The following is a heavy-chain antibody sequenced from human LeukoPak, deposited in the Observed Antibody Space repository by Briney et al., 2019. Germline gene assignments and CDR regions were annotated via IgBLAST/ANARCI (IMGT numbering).Heavy chain of an antibody. CDR1: GFTFSSYW. Sequence: GGSLRLSCAASGFTFSSYWMSWVRQAPGKGLEWVANIKRDGSEKYHVDSVKGRFTISRDNADNSLYLQMNSLRAEDTAFYYCARARDYGSGKANAFDIWGQGTVVTVSS. D-gene: IGHD3-10*01. J-gene: IGHJ3*02. V-gene: IGHV3-7*05. CDR3: ARARDYGSGKANAFDI. CDR2: IKRDGSEK.